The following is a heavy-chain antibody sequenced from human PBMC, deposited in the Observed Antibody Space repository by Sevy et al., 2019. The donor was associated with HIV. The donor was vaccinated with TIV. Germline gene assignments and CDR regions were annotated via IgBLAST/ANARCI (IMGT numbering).Heavy chain of an antibody. Sequence: SETLSLTCAVSGGSISSYYWTWIRQPPGKGLEWIGYVNYRASTNYNPSLKSRLTMSVDISKNQFSLKLTSVTAADTAVYYCARDSSTGITVHGVVTYGMDVWGQGTTVTVSS. V-gene: IGHV4-59*01. CDR1: GGSISSYY. CDR3: ARDSSTGITVHGVVTYGMDV. J-gene: IGHJ6*02. CDR2: VNYRAST. D-gene: IGHD3-3*01.